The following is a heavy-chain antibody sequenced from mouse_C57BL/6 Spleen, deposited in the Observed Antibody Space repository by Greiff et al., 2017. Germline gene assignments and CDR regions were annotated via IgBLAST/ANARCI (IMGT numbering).Heavy chain of an antibody. CDR3: ARRGNYGSSYGYFDV. CDR1: GYSITSGYY. D-gene: IGHD1-1*01. J-gene: IGHJ1*03. V-gene: IGHV3-6*01. Sequence: VQLQESGPGLVKPSQSLSLTCSVTGYSITSGYYWNWIRQFPGNKLEWMGYISYDGSNNYNPSLKNRISITRDTSKNQFFLKLNSVTTEDTATYYCARRGNYGSSYGYFDVWGTGTTVTVSS. CDR2: ISYDGSN.